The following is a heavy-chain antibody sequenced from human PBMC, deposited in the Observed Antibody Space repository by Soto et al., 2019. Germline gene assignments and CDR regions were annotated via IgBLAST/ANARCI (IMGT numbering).Heavy chain of an antibody. CDR2: INSDGSST. J-gene: IGHJ5*02. Sequence: EVQLVESGGGLVQPGGSLRLSCAASGFTFSSYWMHWVRQAPGKGLVWVSRINSDGSSTSYADSVKGRFTISRDNSKHTMYLQMNSLTAEDTAVYYWAGPIGSWCAPWGQGTLVTVSS. D-gene: IGHD3-22*01. CDR1: GFTFSSYW. V-gene: IGHV3-74*01. CDR3: AGPIGSWCAP.